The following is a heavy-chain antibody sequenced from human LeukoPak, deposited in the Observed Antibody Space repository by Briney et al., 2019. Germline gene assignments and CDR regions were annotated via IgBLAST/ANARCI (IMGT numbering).Heavy chain of an antibody. CDR2: IYHSGST. J-gene: IGHJ4*02. D-gene: IGHD6-13*01. CDR1: GDSISSYY. V-gene: IGHV4-59*01. Sequence: SETLSLTCTVSGDSISSYYWSWIRQPPGKGLEWIGYIYHSGSTNYNPSLKSRVTISADTSKDQFSLKLASVTAADTAVYYCATGYSSAWYYFDYWGQGTLVTVSS. CDR3: ATGYSSAWYYFDY.